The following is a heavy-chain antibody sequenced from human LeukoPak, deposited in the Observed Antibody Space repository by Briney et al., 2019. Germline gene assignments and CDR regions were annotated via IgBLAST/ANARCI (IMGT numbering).Heavy chain of an antibody. CDR1: GLIFSKYW. J-gene: IGHJ4*02. CDR2: IKPDGSEK. V-gene: IGHV3-7*01. D-gene: IGHD6-19*01. CDR3: ARDASALY. Sequence: GGSLRLSCAASGLIFSKYWMTWASQAPGRGLEWVASIKPDGSEKYYLDSVKGRFTISRDNARDSLYLQMNSLRDDDTSVYFCARDASALYWGRGTLVTVSS.